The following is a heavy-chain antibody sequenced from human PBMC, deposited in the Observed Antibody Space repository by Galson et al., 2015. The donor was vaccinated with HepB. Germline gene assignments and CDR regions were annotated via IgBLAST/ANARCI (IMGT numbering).Heavy chain of an antibody. CDR2: ISAYNGNT. Sequence: SVKVSCKASGYTFTSYGISWVRQAPGQGLEWMGWISAYNGNTNYAQKLQGRVTMTTDTSTSTAYMELRSLRSDDTAVYYCARFYYDYVWGSVIGGVDVWGQGTTVTVSS. CDR1: GYTFTSYG. CDR3: ARFYYDYVWGSVIGGVDV. J-gene: IGHJ6*02. D-gene: IGHD3-16*01. V-gene: IGHV1-18*04.